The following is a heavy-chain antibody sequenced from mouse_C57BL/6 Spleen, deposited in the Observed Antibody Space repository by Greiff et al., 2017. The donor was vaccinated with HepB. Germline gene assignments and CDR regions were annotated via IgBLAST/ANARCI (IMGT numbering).Heavy chain of an antibody. CDR2: IGPGSGST. Sequence: VQLQQSGAELVKPGASVKISCKASGYTFTDYYINWVKQRPGQGLAWIGKIGPGSGSTYYNEKFKGKATLTADKSSSTADMQLSSLTSEDSSVYFCARRVYGYDDAMDYWGQGTSVTVSS. CDR3: ARRVYGYDDAMDY. D-gene: IGHD2-2*01. V-gene: IGHV1-77*01. J-gene: IGHJ4*01. CDR1: GYTFTDYY.